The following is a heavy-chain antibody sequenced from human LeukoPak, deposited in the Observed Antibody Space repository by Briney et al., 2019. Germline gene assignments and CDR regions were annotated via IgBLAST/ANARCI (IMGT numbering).Heavy chain of an antibody. D-gene: IGHD5-24*01. CDR2: VFPRDSDT. V-gene: IGHV5-51*01. J-gene: IGHJ5*01. CDR1: GYPFTSQW. CDR3: ARLNGYIDS. Sequence: GESLKISCKGYGYPFTSQWIGWVRQMPGKGLEWMGIVFPRDSDTRDSPSFQGRVTISVDKSINSAYLQWTSLKASDTASYYCARLNGYIDSWGQGTQVTVSS.